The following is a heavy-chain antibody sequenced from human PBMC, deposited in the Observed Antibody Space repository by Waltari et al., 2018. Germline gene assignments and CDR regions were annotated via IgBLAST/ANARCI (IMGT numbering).Heavy chain of an antibody. Sequence: QVQLVQSGAEVKKPGASVKVSCKASGYTFTSYAMHWVRQAPGQRLEWMGWINAGNGNTKDSQKVQGRVTITRDTSASTAYMELSSLRSEDTAVYYCARGIVGSSDFDYWGQGTLVTVCS. CDR3: ARGIVGSSDFDY. V-gene: IGHV1-3*01. D-gene: IGHD3-22*01. J-gene: IGHJ4*02. CDR1: GYTFTSYA. CDR2: INAGNGNT.